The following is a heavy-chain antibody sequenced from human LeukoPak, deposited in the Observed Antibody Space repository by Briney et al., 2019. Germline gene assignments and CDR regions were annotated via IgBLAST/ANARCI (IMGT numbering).Heavy chain of an antibody. CDR3: GRLRGSTIFGVVILDYYMDV. CDR1: GGYFSGYY. D-gene: IGHD3-3*01. J-gene: IGHJ6*03. CDR2: IFHSGTT. Sequence: SETLSLTCAVYGGYFSGYYWGWIRQPPGKGLEWIGSIFHSGTTYYNPSLKSRLSISVDTSKNQFSLKLSSVTAADTAVYFCGRLRGSTIFGVVILDYYMDVWGKGTTVTVSS. V-gene: IGHV4-38-2*01.